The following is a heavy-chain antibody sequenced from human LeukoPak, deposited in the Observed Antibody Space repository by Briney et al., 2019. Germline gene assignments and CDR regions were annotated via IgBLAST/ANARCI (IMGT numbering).Heavy chain of an antibody. D-gene: IGHD6-13*01. Sequence: GGSLRLSCAASGFTFSDFWMSWVRQAPGKGLEWVANIRQDGREKYYVDSVKGRFTISRDNANNLLYLQMNSLRAEDTTVYYCARDRWQLVGPDYWGRGALVTVSS. V-gene: IGHV3-7*04. CDR3: ARDRWQLVGPDY. CDR2: IRQDGREK. CDR1: GFTFSDFW. J-gene: IGHJ4*02.